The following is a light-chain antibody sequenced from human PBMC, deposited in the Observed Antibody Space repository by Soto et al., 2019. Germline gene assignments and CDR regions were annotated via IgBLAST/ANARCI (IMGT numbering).Light chain of an antibody. CDR1: QSVSSY. V-gene: IGKV3-11*01. CDR2: DAS. J-gene: IGKJ4*01. CDR3: QQRSNWPLT. Sequence: EIVLTQSPATLSLSPGERATLSCRASQSVSSYLAWYQQKPGQAPRLLIFDASNRATGIPARFSGSGSGTDFTLTSSSLEPADFAVYYCQQRSNWPLTFGGGTKVEI.